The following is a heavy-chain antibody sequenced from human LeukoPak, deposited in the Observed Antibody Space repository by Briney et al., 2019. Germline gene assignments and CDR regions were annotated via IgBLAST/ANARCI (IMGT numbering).Heavy chain of an antibody. J-gene: IGHJ5*02. V-gene: IGHV1-2*02. Sequence: GASVKVSCKASGYTFTGYCMHWVRQAPGQGLEWMGWINPNSGGTNYAQKFQGRVTMTRDTSISTAYMELSRLRSDDTAVYYCARARLTRGTPHPNWFDPWGQGTLVTVSS. CDR1: GYTFTGYC. CDR2: INPNSGGT. CDR3: ARARLTRGTPHPNWFDP. D-gene: IGHD1-1*01.